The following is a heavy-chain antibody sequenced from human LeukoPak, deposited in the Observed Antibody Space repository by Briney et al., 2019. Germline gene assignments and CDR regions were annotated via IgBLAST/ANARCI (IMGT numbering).Heavy chain of an antibody. D-gene: IGHD7-27*01. Sequence: AASVKVSCKASGDTFSSHAITWVRQAPGQGLEWMGGIIPIFRTPNYAQKFQGRVTITADESTSTAYMELSSLRSEDTAVYYCARASANWGFPYWGQGTLVTVSS. J-gene: IGHJ4*02. CDR1: GDTFSSHA. V-gene: IGHV1-69*13. CDR3: ARASANWGFPY. CDR2: IIPIFRTP.